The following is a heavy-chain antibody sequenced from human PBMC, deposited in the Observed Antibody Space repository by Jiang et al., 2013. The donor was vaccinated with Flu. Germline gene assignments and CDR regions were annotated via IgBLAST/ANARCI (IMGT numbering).Heavy chain of an antibody. Sequence: GSGLVKPSETLSLTCTVSGGSISSSSYYWHWIRQPPGKGLEWIGYVHHTGATSYNPSLESRVIMSVDTFNNQFSLSLGSVTAADTAIYYYAREYSASDFWGQGTMVTVSS. D-gene: IGHD2-15*01. CDR1: GGSISSSSYY. CDR2: VHHTGAT. J-gene: IGHJ3*01. V-gene: IGHV4-61*01. CDR3: AREYSASDF.